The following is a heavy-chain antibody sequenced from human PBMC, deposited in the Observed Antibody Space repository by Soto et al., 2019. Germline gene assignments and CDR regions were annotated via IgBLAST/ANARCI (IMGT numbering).Heavy chain of an antibody. CDR1: GFTFDDYA. J-gene: IGHJ3*02. D-gene: IGHD5-12*01. CDR2: IRWNSGSI. CDR3: AKDRGYDPKNDAVDI. V-gene: IGHV3-9*01. Sequence: EVQLVESGGGLVQPGRSLRLSCAASGFTFDDYAMHWVRQATGKGLEWVSGIRWNSGSIGYADSVKARFTISRDNAKNSRNLQMNSLRAEDTALYYCAKDRGYDPKNDAVDIWGQGTMVTVSS.